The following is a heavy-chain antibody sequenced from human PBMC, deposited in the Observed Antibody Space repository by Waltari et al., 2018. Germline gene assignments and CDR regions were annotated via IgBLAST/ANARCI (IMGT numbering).Heavy chain of an antibody. CDR1: GFTLSTDW. CDR3: STRLDI. Sequence: EVQLVGSGGGLVQPGGSLRLSCEASGFTLSTDWMDWVRQAPGKGLQWVANINQDGGEKYYLDSVKGRFTISRDNAKKSVYLEMNSLRAEDTAIYYCSTRLDIWGRGTMVAVSS. CDR2: INQDGGEK. J-gene: IGHJ3*02. V-gene: IGHV3-7*01.